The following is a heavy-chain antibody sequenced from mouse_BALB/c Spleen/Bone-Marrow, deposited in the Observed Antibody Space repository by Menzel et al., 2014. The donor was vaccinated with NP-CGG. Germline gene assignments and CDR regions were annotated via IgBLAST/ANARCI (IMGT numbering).Heavy chain of an antibody. V-gene: IGHV1-9*01. D-gene: IGHD2-1*01. CDR2: ILPGSGSI. Sequence: VQLQQSGAELMKPGASVKISCKATGYTLSSYWIEWVKQRPGHGLEWIGEILPGSGSIKYNEKFKGKATFTADTSSNTAYMQLSSLTSEDSAVYYCASPICYGNYGFAYWGQGTLVTVSA. CDR1: GYTLSSYW. CDR3: ASPICYGNYGFAY. J-gene: IGHJ3*01.